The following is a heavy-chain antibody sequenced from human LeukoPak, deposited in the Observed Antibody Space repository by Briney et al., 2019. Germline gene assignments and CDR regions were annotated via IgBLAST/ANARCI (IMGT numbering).Heavy chain of an antibody. CDR1: GFTFSSYW. CDR3: ARVLEAVYGDHLDY. Sequence: PGGSLRLSCAASGFTFSSYWMHWVRQAPGKGLVWVSRINPDGSSTNCYADSVKGRFTISRDNAKNTLYLQMNSLRAEDTAVYYCARVLEAVYGDHLDYWGQGTLVTVSS. V-gene: IGHV3-74*01. D-gene: IGHD4-17*01. J-gene: IGHJ4*02. CDR2: INPDGSST.